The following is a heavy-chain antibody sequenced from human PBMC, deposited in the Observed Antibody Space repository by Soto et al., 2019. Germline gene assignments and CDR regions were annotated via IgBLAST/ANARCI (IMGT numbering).Heavy chain of an antibody. Sequence: EVQLLESGGGLVQPGGSLRLSCAASGFTFSSYAMSWVRQAPGKGLDWVSAISGSGGSTYYADSVKGRFTISRDNSKNTLYLQMNSLRAEDTAVYYCAKDPPDYGDPSDAFDIWGQGTMVTVSS. V-gene: IGHV3-23*01. D-gene: IGHD4-17*01. J-gene: IGHJ3*02. CDR2: ISGSGGST. CDR3: AKDPPDYGDPSDAFDI. CDR1: GFTFSSYA.